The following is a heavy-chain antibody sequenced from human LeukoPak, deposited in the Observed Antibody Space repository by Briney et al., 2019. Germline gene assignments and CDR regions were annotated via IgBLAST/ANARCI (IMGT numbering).Heavy chain of an antibody. CDR1: GFTFSSYS. J-gene: IGHJ3*01. V-gene: IGHV3-48*04. CDR2: ISSSSSTI. Sequence: PGGSLRLSCAASGFTFSSYSMNWVRQAPGKGLEWVSYISSSSSTIYYADSVKGRFTISRDIVKNSVSLHMNRLSVEDTAMYYCVAYKFLLSWSAFDFWGRGTMVTVSS. CDR3: VAYKFLLSWSAFDF. D-gene: IGHD6-13*01.